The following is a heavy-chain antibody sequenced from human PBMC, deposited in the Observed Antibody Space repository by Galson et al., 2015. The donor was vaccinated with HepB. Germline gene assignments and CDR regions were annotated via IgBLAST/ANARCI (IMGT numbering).Heavy chain of an antibody. Sequence: SLRLSCAASGFTFRSYGMHWVRQAPGKGLEWVAVIWYDGDNKYYADSVRGRFTISRDNSKNTLYLQMNSLRAEDSAVYYCAKSDIVVVVGGTPVDYYGMDVWGQGTTVTVSS. CDR3: AKSDIVVVVGGTPVDYYGMDV. CDR1: GFTFRSYG. D-gene: IGHD2-15*01. J-gene: IGHJ6*02. CDR2: IWYDGDNK. V-gene: IGHV3-33*06.